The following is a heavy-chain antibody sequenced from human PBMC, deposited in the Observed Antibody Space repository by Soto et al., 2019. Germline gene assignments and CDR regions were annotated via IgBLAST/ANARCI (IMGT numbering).Heavy chain of an antibody. V-gene: IGHV1-69*01. CDR2: IIPIFGAA. J-gene: IGHJ6*02. CDR1: GGTFSSYA. CDR3: ARELRGYYAMDV. Sequence: QVQLLQSGAEVKKPGSSVKVSCEASGGTFSSYAISWVRQAPGEGLEWMGGIIPIFGAAHYAQNFQGRVTITADDSASTVYMELSSLRSEDTALYFCARELRGYYAMDVWGQGTTVTVSS.